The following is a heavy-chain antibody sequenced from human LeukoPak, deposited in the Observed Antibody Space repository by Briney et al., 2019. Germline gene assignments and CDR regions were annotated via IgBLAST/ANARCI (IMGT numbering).Heavy chain of an antibody. CDR3: ARSREGATFYYYYYMDV. V-gene: IGHV3-11*01. CDR1: GFTFSDYY. J-gene: IGHJ6*03. D-gene: IGHD1-26*01. CDR2: ISSSGSTI. Sequence: GGSLRLSCAASGFTFSDYYMSWIRQAPGKGLELVSYISSSGSTIYYADSVKGRFTISRDNAKNSLYLQMNSLRAEDTAVYYCARSREGATFYYYYYMDVWGKGTTVTISS.